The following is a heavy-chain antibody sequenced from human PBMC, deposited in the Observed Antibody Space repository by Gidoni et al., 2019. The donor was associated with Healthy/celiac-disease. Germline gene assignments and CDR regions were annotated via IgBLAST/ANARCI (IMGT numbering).Heavy chain of an antibody. CDR1: GGSVSSGSYY. J-gene: IGHJ4*02. V-gene: IGHV4-61*01. Sequence: QFQLQESGPVLVKPSETLSLTCTVSGGSVSSGSYYWSWIRQPPGKGLEWIGYIYYSGSTNYNPALKSRVTISVDTSKNQFSLKLSSVTAADTAVYYCARGGITDFRRQLDYWGQGTLVTVSS. CDR3: ARGGITDFRRQLDY. CDR2: IYYSGST. D-gene: IGHD3-10*01.